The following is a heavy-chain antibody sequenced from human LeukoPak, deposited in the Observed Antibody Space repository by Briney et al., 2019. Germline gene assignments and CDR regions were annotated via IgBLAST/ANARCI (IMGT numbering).Heavy chain of an antibody. CDR2: ISSTSEHI. CDR3: ARAPYGSGYGMDV. V-gene: IGHV3-21*01. J-gene: IGHJ6*02. CDR1: GFTFSNYN. Sequence: GRSLRLSCAASGFTFSNYNMYWVRQAPGKGLEWVSSISSTSEHIYYADSVKGRFTISRDNAKNSLYLQMNSLRAEDTAVYYCARAPYGSGYGMDVWGQGTTVTVSS. D-gene: IGHD3-10*01.